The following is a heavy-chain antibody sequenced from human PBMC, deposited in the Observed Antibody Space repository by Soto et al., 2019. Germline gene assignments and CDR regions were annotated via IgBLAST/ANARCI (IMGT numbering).Heavy chain of an antibody. J-gene: IGHJ4*02. V-gene: IGHV3-30*18. CDR2: ISNDGSNK. CDR1: GFTFSNYG. Sequence: GGSLRLSCAASGFTFSNYGMHWVRQAPGKGLEWVAVISNDGSNKYYADSVKGRFTISRDNSKNTLYLQMNSLRAEDTAVYYCAKDRDDYYFDYWGQGTLVTVSS. D-gene: IGHD2-21*02. CDR3: AKDRDDYYFDY.